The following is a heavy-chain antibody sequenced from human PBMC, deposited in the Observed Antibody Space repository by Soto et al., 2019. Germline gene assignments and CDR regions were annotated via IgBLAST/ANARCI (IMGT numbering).Heavy chain of an antibody. V-gene: IGHV1-2*02. Sequence: ASVKVSCKASGYTFTGYYMHWVRQAPGQGLEWMGWINPNSGGTNYAQKFQGRVTMTRATSISTAYMELSRLRSDDTAVYYCARGPAHSSSSKKHYYYYYGMDVWGQGTTVTVSS. J-gene: IGHJ6*02. CDR3: ARGPAHSSSSKKHYYYYYGMDV. CDR1: GYTFTGYY. CDR2: INPNSGGT. D-gene: IGHD6-6*01.